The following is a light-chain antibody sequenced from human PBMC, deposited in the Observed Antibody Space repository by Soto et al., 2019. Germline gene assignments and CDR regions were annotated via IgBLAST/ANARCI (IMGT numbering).Light chain of an antibody. CDR1: QSVTSSY. CDR2: GAS. J-gene: IGKJ1*01. CDR3: QQYGTSPQT. V-gene: IGKV3-20*01. Sequence: EIVLTQSPGTLSFSPGERATLSCRASQSVTSSYLAWYQQKLGQAPRLLIYGASSRATGIPDRFSGSGSGTDFTLTISRLEPEDFAVYYCQQYGTSPQTFGQGTKVDIK.